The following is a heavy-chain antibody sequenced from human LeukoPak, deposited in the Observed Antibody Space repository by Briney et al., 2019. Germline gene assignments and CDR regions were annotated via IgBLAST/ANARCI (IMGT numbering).Heavy chain of an antibody. Sequence: VASVKVSCKASGYTFTSYYMHWVRQAPGQGLEWMGWINAGNGNTKYSQKFQGRVTITRDTSASTAYMELSSLRSEDTAVYSCARGVATNRYYFDYWGQGTLVTVSS. CDR3: ARGVATNRYYFDY. J-gene: IGHJ4*02. CDR1: GYTFTSYY. D-gene: IGHD5-12*01. CDR2: INAGNGNT. V-gene: IGHV1-3*01.